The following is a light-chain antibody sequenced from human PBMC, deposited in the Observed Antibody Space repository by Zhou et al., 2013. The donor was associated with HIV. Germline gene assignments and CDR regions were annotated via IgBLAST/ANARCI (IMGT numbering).Light chain of an antibody. J-gene: IGLJ1*01. CDR3: TSYAGSNIYV. CDR2: EVS. Sequence: QSALTQPASVSGSPGQSIAISCTGTSSDVGSYNRVSWYQQPPGTAPKLMIYEVSKRPSGVPDRFSGSKSGNTASLTVSGLQAEDEADYYCTSYAGSNIYVFGTGTKVTVL. V-gene: IGLV2-18*02. CDR1: SSDVGSYNR.